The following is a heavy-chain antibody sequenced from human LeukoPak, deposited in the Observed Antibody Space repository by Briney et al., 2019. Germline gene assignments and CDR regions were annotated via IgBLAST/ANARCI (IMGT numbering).Heavy chain of an antibody. V-gene: IGHV3-33*01. CDR2: IWYDGSNK. Sequence: GGSLRLSCAASGFTFSSYGMHWVRQAPGKGLEWVAVIWYDGSNKYYADSVKGRFTISRDNSKNTLYLQMNSLKTEDTAVYYCGRVPGDTFLLSYMDVWGKGTTVTVSS. J-gene: IGHJ6*03. CDR1: GFTFSSYG. CDR3: GRVPGDTFLLSYMDV. D-gene: IGHD2/OR15-2a*01.